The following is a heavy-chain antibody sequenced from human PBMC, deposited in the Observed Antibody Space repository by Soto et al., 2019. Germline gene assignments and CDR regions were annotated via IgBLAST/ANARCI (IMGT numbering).Heavy chain of an antibody. Sequence: SDTLSLTCAVDGGCFSGYYWSWIRQPPGKGLEWIGEINHSGSTNYNPSLKSRVTISVDTSKNQFSLKLSSVTAADTAVYYCARGGNGDDYYYYGMDVWGQGTTVTGSS. CDR1: GGCFSGYY. D-gene: IGHD4-17*01. CDR3: ARGGNGDDYYYYGMDV. J-gene: IGHJ6*02. V-gene: IGHV4-34*01. CDR2: INHSGST.